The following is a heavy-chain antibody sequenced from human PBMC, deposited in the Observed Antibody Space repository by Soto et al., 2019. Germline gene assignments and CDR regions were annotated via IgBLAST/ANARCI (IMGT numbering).Heavy chain of an antibody. J-gene: IGHJ6*02. CDR3: TTDCSTRCSRAGYYYGMDV. Sequence: GGSLRLSCAASGFTFSNAWMSWVRQAPGKGLEWVGRIKSKTDGGTTDYAAPVKGRFTISRDDSKNTLYLQMNSLKTEDTAVYYCTTDCSTRCSRAGYYYGMDVWGQGTTVTVSS. V-gene: IGHV3-15*01. CDR2: IKSKTDGGTT. D-gene: IGHD2-2*01. CDR1: GFTFSNAW.